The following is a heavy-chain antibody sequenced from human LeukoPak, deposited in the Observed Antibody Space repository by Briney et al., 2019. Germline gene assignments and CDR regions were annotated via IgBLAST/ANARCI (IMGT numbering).Heavy chain of an antibody. J-gene: IGHJ4*02. Sequence: ASVKVSCKASGYTFTGYYMHWVRQAPGQGLEWMGRINPNSGGTNYAQKFQGRVTMTRDTSISTAYMELSRLRSDDTAVYYYASGYYDSFRFDYWGQGTLVTVSS. CDR2: INPNSGGT. CDR1: GYTFTGYY. D-gene: IGHD3-22*01. V-gene: IGHV1-2*06. CDR3: ASGYYDSFRFDY.